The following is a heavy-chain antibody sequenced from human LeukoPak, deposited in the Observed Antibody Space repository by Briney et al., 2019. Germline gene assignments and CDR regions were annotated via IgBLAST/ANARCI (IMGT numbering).Heavy chain of an antibody. V-gene: IGHV4-61*02. J-gene: IGHJ3*01. CDR3: ARGLEWGDGFDV. CDR1: GGSISSGSYY. CDR2: VYISGST. Sequence: PSETLSLTCTVSGGSISSGSYYWTWIRQPAGKGLEWIGRVYISGSTNYNPSLKSRVTISVDTSKNHFSLKLTSVTAADTAVYYCARGLEWGDGFDVWGQGTMVTVSP. D-gene: IGHD1-1*01.